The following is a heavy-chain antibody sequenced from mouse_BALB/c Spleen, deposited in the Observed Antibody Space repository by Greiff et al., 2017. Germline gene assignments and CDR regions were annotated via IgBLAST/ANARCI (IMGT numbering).Heavy chain of an antibody. J-gene: IGHJ3*01. CDR1: GFTFSSFG. CDR2: ISSGSSTI. CDR3: ARDNQAWFAY. Sequence: EVQGVESGGGLVQPGGSRKLSCAASGFTFSSFGMHWVRQAPEKGLEWVAYISSGSSTIYYADTVKGRFTISRDNPKNTLFLQMTSLRSEDTAMYYCARDNQAWFAYWGQGTLVTVSA. V-gene: IGHV5-17*02. D-gene: IGHD1-3*01.